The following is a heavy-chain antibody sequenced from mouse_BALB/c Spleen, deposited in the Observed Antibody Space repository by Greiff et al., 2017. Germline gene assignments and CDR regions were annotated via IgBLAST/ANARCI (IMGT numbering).Heavy chain of an antibody. D-gene: IGHD2-3*01. Sequence: VQLQESGAELARPGASVKLSCKASGYTFTSYWMQWVKQRPGQGLEWIGAIYPGDGDTRYTQKFKSKATLTADKSSSTAYMQLSSLASEDSAVYYCARNGYYVDYFDYWGQGTTLTVSS. J-gene: IGHJ2*01. CDR2: IYPGDGDT. V-gene: IGHV1-87*01. CDR3: ARNGYYVDYFDY. CDR1: GYTFTSYW.